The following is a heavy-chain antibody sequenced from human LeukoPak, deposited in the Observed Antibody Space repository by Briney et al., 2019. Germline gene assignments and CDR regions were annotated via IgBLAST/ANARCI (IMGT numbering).Heavy chain of an antibody. V-gene: IGHV3-23*01. Sequence: GGSLRLSCASRGFTFSSYTMTWVRQAPGKGLEWVSAISNSGGSTYYADSVKGRFTISRDNSKNTLYLQMNSLRAEDTAIYYCARRDYGDFFWGQGTLVTVSS. J-gene: IGHJ4*02. CDR1: GFTFSSYT. CDR3: ARRDYGDFF. D-gene: IGHD4-17*01. CDR2: ISNSGGST.